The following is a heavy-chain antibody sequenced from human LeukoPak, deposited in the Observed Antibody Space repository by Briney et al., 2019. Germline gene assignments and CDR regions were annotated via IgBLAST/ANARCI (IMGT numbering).Heavy chain of an antibody. CDR3: ARDARVSSTSCPGY. Sequence: GGSLRLSCAASGFTYSSYSMNWVRQAPGKGLEWVSSISSSSSYIYYADSVKGRFTISRDNAKNSLYLQMNSLRAEDTAVYYCARDARVSSTSCPGYWGQGTLVTVSS. CDR1: GFTYSSYS. V-gene: IGHV3-21*01. CDR2: ISSSSSYI. J-gene: IGHJ4*02. D-gene: IGHD2-2*01.